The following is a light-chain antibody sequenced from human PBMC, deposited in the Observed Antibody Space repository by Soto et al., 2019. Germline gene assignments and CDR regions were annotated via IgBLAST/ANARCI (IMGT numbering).Light chain of an antibody. CDR2: EVT. CDR3: SAYTSSSTLV. J-gene: IGLJ1*01. Sequence: QSALTQPASVSGSPGQSITISCTGTSNDVSIYNYVSWYQQHPGKAPKLMIYEVTNRPSGVSNRFSGSKSGNTASLTISGLQAEDEADYYCSAYTSSSTLVFGTGTKLTVL. CDR1: SNDVSIYNY. V-gene: IGLV2-14*01.